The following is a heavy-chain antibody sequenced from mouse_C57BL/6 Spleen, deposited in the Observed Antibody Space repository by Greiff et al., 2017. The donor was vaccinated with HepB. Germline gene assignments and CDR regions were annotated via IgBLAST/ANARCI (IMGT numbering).Heavy chain of an antibody. CDR1: GYAFSSYW. J-gene: IGHJ4*01. CDR3: ARSPYGNYDYYAMDY. D-gene: IGHD2-10*02. CDR2: IYPGDGDT. Sequence: VKLVESGAELVKPGASVKISCKASGYAFSSYWMNWVKQRPGKGLEWIGQIYPGDGDTNYNGKFKGKATLTADKSSSTAYMQLSSLTSEDSAVYFCARSPYGNYDYYAMDYWGQGTSVTVSS. V-gene: IGHV1-80*01.